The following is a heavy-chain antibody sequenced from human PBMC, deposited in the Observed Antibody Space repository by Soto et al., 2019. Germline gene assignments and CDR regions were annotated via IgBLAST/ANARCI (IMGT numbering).Heavy chain of an antibody. CDR2: ISYSGDRQ. Sequence: GGSLRLSCVASGFTFADHAMHWVRRIPGKGLEWVAVISYSGDRQYYAESVKGRFTISRDNSKKTLYLQMFSLTSEDSAVFYCARTPAAMITDRYNWFDSWGPGTKVTVYS. CDR3: ARTPAAMITDRYNWFDS. CDR1: GFTFADHA. D-gene: IGHD2-2*01. V-gene: IGHV3-30*01. J-gene: IGHJ5*01.